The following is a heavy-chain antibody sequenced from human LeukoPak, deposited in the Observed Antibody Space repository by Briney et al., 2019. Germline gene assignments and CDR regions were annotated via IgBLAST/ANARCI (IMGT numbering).Heavy chain of an antibody. Sequence: ASVKVSCKASGYTFTSYDINWVRQATGQGLEWMGWMNPNSGNTGYAQKFQGRVTITRNTSISTAYMELSSLRSEDTAVYYCARAPSDYYDSSGYPDYWGQGTLVTVSS. CDR2: MNPNSGNT. D-gene: IGHD3-22*01. CDR1: GYTFTSYD. CDR3: ARAPSDYYDSSGYPDY. V-gene: IGHV1-8*03. J-gene: IGHJ4*02.